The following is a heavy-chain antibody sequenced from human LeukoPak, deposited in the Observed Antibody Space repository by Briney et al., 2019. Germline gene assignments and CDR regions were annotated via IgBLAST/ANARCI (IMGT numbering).Heavy chain of an antibody. CDR2: IYYSGST. Sequence: PSETLSLTCTVSGGSISSGDYYWGWIRQPPGKGLEWIGYIYYSGSTYYNPSLKSRVTISVDTSKNQFSLKLSSVTAADTAVYYCARDPTVAGKTAGLDYWGQETLVTVSS. V-gene: IGHV4-30-4*01. CDR1: GGSISSGDYY. J-gene: IGHJ4*02. D-gene: IGHD6-19*01. CDR3: ARDPTVAGKTAGLDY.